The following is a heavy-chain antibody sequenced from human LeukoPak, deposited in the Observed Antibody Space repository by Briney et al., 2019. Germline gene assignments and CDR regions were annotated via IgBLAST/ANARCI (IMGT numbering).Heavy chain of an antibody. CDR3: ARVLNDCSGGSCYVGLSDYYYYGMDV. D-gene: IGHD2-15*01. CDR2: IYYSGST. V-gene: IGHV4-59*01. Sequence: SETLSLTCTVSGGSISSYYWSWIRQPPGKGLEWIGYIYYSGSTSYNPSLKSRVTISVDTSKNQFSLKLSSVTAADTAVYYCARVLNDCSGGSCYVGLSDYYYYGMDVWGKGTTVTVSS. CDR1: GGSISSYY. J-gene: IGHJ6*04.